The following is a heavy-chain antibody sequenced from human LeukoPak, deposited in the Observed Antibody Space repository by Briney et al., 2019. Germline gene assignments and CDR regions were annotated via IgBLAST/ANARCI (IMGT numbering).Heavy chain of an antibody. V-gene: IGHV3-30*02. CDR1: GFTFSSYG. Sequence: PGGSLRLSCAASGFTFSSYGMHWVRQAPGKGLEWVAFIRYDGSNKYYADSVKGRFTISRDNSKNTLYLQMNSLRAEDTAVYYCARDGFGILWAFDIWGQGTMVTVSS. J-gene: IGHJ3*02. CDR3: ARDGFGILWAFDI. CDR2: IRYDGSNK. D-gene: IGHD3-10*01.